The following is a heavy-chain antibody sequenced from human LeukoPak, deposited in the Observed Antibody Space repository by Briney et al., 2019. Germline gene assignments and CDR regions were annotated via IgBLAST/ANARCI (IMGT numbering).Heavy chain of an antibody. J-gene: IGHJ6*02. CDR3: ARDRRSGSYYNPYYYYGMDV. CDR2: IYGGGST. D-gene: IGHD3-10*01. Sequence: GGSLRLSCAASGFTVQTNYMTWVRQAPGRGLEWVSIIYGGGSTEYVDSVKGRFTVSRDNSKNTVYLQMNSLRAEDTAIYYCARDRRSGSYYNPYYYYGMDVWGQGTTVTVSS. CDR1: GFTVQTNY. V-gene: IGHV3-53*01.